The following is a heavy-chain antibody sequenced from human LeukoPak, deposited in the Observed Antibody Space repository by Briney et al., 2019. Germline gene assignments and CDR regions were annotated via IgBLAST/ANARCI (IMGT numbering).Heavy chain of an antibody. CDR2: INPSGGST. Sequence: ASVKVSCKASGYTFTIYYMHWVRQAPGQGLEWMGIINPSGGSTSYAQKFQGRVTMTRDTSTSTVYMELSSLRSEDTAVYYCARDPAYYGGNSLDTFDYWGQGTLVTVSS. J-gene: IGHJ4*02. D-gene: IGHD4-23*01. CDR3: ARDPAYYGGNSLDTFDY. V-gene: IGHV1-46*01. CDR1: GYTFTIYY.